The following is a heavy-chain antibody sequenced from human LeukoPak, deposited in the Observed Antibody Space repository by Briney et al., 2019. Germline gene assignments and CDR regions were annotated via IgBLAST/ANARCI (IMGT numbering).Heavy chain of an antibody. D-gene: IGHD3-10*01. J-gene: IGHJ3*01. CDR3: ARDTHYYGSGSPAFDF. CDR1: GFTFSNAW. Sequence: GGSLRLSCAASGFTFSNAWMSWVRQAPGKGLEWVSYISFSSATIHYADSVKGRFTISRDNAKNSLYLQMNSLRAEDTALYYCARDTHYYGSGSPAFDFWGRGTMVTVSS. V-gene: IGHV3-48*01. CDR2: ISFSSATI.